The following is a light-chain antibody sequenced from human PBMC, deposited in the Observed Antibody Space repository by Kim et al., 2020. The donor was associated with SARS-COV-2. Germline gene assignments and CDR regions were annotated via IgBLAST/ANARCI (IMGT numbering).Light chain of an antibody. J-gene: IGKJ2*01. CDR2: GAS. CDR3: QQTYNMPYT. Sequence: SASVGDRVTITCRESQSINIYLNWYQQKVGSAPKLLIYGASSLQSGVPSRFSGSGSGTHFTLTISGLQPDDFATYCCQQTYNMPYTFGQGTKLEI. V-gene: IGKV1-39*01. CDR1: QSINIY.